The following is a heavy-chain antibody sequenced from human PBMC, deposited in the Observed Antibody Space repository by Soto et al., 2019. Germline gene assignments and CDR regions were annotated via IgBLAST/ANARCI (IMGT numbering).Heavy chain of an antibody. Sequence: EVQLLESGGGLVQPGGSLGLSCAASGFTFGTSGMSWVRQAPGKGLEWVSGISASADRTYYTDSVKGRFTISRDNSKNTLYLQMNSLRAEDTAVYYCVKDSGWLARQWGQGTLVTVSS. CDR2: ISASADRT. CDR1: GFTFGTSG. V-gene: IGHV3-23*01. CDR3: VKDSGWLARQ. D-gene: IGHD6-19*01. J-gene: IGHJ4*02.